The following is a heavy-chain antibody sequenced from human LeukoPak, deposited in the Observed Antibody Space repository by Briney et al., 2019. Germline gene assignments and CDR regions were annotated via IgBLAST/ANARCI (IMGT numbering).Heavy chain of an antibody. J-gene: IGHJ4*02. Sequence: GRSLRLSCAASGFTFSSYGMHWVRQAPGKGLEWVAVISYDGSKKYYADSVKGRFTISRDNSKNTLYLQMNSLRAEDTAVYYCAKETGFDYWGQGTLVTVSS. V-gene: IGHV3-30*18. CDR3: AKETGFDY. CDR1: GFTFSSYG. CDR2: ISYDGSKK. D-gene: IGHD7-27*01.